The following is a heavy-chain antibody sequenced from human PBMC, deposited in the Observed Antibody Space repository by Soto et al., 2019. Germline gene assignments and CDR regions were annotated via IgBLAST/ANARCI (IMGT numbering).Heavy chain of an antibody. CDR1: GGSISSGGYY. Sequence: ASETLSLTCTVSGGSISSGGYYWSWIRQHPGKGLEWIGYIYYSGSTYYNPSLKSRVTISVDTSKNQFSLKLSSVTAADTAVYYCARVTKEETPFDYWGQGTLVTVSS. V-gene: IGHV4-31*03. J-gene: IGHJ4*02. CDR2: IYYSGST. CDR3: ARVTKEETPFDY.